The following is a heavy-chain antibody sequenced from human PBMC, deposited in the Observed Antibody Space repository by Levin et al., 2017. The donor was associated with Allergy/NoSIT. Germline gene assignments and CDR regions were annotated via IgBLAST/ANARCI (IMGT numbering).Heavy chain of an antibody. CDR2: IYYSGST. CDR3: ARLADSGSYYWFDP. J-gene: IGHJ5*02. D-gene: IGHD1-26*01. CDR1: GGSISSYY. Sequence: PSETLSLTCTVSGGSISSYYWSWIRQPPGKGLEWIGYIYYSGSTNYNPSLKSRVTISVDTSKNQFSLKLSSVTAADTAVYYCARLADSGSYYWFDPWGQGTLVTVSS. V-gene: IGHV4-59*01.